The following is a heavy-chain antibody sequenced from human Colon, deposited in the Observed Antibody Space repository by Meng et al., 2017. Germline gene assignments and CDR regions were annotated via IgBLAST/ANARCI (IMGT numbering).Heavy chain of an antibody. D-gene: IGHD3-16*01. Sequence: QPQLQESGPGLVKPSEALSLPCTFSGGSIRSTSNYWDWVRQPPGTRLEWIGSIYYSGATYYNPSLKSRVTMSVDTSKNHFSLRLSSVTAADTAVYFCARRVHDGRHYHYFDYWGQGALVTVSS. V-gene: IGHV4-39*01. CDR2: IYYSGAT. J-gene: IGHJ4*02. CDR3: ARRVHDGRHYHYFDY. CDR1: GGSIRSTSNY.